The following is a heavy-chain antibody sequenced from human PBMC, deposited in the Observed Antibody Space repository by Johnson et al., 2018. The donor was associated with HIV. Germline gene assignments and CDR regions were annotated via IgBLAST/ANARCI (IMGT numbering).Heavy chain of an antibody. J-gene: IGHJ3*01. CDR1: GYIFRNYW. D-gene: IGHD6-19*01. CDR2: IYSDGSDT. V-gene: IGHV3-74*03. CDR3: ARKQWLEIPSDAFDV. Sequence: VQLLESGGGLVQPGGSLRLSCAGSGYIFRNYWMHWVRQAPGKGLVWVARIYSDGSDTAYADSVKGRFTISRDNAKKTLYLQMNSLRAEDTAVYYCARKQWLEIPSDAFDVWGQGTMVTVSS.